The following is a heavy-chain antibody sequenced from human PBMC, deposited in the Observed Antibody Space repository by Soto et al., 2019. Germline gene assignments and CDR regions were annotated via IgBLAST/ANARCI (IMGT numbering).Heavy chain of an antibody. J-gene: IGHJ5*02. CDR3: ARLGIAVAGILYNWFDP. D-gene: IGHD6-19*01. Sequence: GESLKISCNGSGYSFTSYWIGWVRQMPGKGLEWMGIIYPGDSDTRYSPSFQGQVTISADKSISTAYLQWSSLKASDTAMYYCARLGIAVAGILYNWFDPWGQGTLVTVSS. V-gene: IGHV5-51*01. CDR2: IYPGDSDT. CDR1: GYSFTSYW.